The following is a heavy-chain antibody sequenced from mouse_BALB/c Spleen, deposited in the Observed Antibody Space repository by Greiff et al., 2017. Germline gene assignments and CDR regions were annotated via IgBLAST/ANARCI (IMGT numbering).Heavy chain of an antibody. CDR1: GFNIKDTY. Sequence: VQLQQSGAELVKPGASVKLSCTASGFNIKDTYMHWVKQRPEQGLEWIGRIDPANGNTKYDPKFQGKATITAETSSNTAYLQLSSLTSEDTAVYYCARRNYRYAMDYWGQGTSVTVSS. J-gene: IGHJ4*01. V-gene: IGHV14-3*02. CDR2: IDPANGNT. D-gene: IGHD2-14*01. CDR3: ARRNYRYAMDY.